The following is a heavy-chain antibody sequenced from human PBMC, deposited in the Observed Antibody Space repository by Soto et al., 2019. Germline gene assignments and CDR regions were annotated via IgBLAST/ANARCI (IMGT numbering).Heavy chain of an antibody. CDR3: ARARTSTAAAGRVSWFDP. CDR1: GGSISSGGYY. Sequence: PSETLSLTCTVSGGSISSGGYYWSWIRQHPGKGLEWIGYIYYSGSTYYNPSLKSRVTISVDTSKNQFSLKLSSVTAADTAVYYCARARTSTAAAGRVSWFDPWGQGTLVTVSS. D-gene: IGHD6-13*01. CDR2: IYYSGST. J-gene: IGHJ5*02. V-gene: IGHV4-31*03.